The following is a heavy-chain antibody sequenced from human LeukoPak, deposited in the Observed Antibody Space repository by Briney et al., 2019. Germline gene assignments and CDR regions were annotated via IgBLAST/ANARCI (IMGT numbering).Heavy chain of an antibody. D-gene: IGHD3-3*01. CDR1: GGSFSGYY. CDR3: ARGVHGFWSGSQVFDP. CDR2: INHSGST. V-gene: IGHV4-34*01. Sequence: SETLSLTCAVYGGSFSGYYWSWIRQPPGKGLEWIGEINHSGSTNYNPSLKSRVTISVDTSKNQFSLKLSSVTAADTAVYYCARGVHGFWSGSQVFDPWGQGTLVTVSS. J-gene: IGHJ5*02.